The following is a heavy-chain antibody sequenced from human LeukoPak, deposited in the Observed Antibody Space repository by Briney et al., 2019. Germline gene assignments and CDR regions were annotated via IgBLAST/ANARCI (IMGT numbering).Heavy chain of an antibody. CDR1: GFTFSSFA. CDR3: ARFRYSSSSRGYWFFDL. D-gene: IGHD6-6*01. CDR2: ISYDGRHK. V-gene: IGHV3-30*14. Sequence: GGSLRLSCAASGFTFSSFAMHWVRRAPGKGLEWVAVISYDGRHKYYADSVKGRFTISRDNSKNTLYLQMNSLRAEDTAVYYCARFRYSSSSRGYWFFDLWGRGTLVTVSS. J-gene: IGHJ2*01.